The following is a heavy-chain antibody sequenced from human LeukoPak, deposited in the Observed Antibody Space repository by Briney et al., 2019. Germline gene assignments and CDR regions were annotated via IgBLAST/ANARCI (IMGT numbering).Heavy chain of an antibody. CDR1: GFTFSSYA. D-gene: IGHD3-22*01. Sequence: GGSLRLSCAAPGFTFSSYAMSWVRQAPGKGLEWVSAISGSGGSTYYADSVKGRFTISRDNSKNTLYLQMNSLRAEDTAVYYCAKVVPSNYYDSSGYLYWGQGTLVTVSS. CDR3: AKVVPSNYYDSSGYLY. CDR2: ISGSGGST. V-gene: IGHV3-23*01. J-gene: IGHJ4*02.